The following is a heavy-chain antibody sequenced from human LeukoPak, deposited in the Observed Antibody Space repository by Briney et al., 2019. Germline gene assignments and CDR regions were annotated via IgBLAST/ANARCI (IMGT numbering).Heavy chain of an antibody. Sequence: SSETLSLACTVSGGSVNRGNYYWAWIRQPAGSGLEWFGRIYTSGTTNYNPSLKSRVTISVDTSKNEFSLRLSSVTAADTAVYCCARWSGSVASRNYYYYMDVWGKGTTVTVSS. CDR2: IYTSGTT. CDR1: GGSVNRGNYY. J-gene: IGHJ6*03. D-gene: IGHD1-26*01. CDR3: ARWSGSVASRNYYYYMDV. V-gene: IGHV4-61*02.